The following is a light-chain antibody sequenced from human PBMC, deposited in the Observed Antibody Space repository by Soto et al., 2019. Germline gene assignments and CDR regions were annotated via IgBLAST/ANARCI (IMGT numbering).Light chain of an antibody. Sequence: QSALTQPASVSGSPGQAITISCTGTSGDVGGYDSVSWYQHHPGKAPRLIIYDVANRPSGASNRFSGSKSGNTASLTISGLQAEDEAEYFCCSCASTGTLVFGGGTKLTVL. CDR1: SGDVGGYDS. J-gene: IGLJ3*02. CDR3: CSCASTGTLV. V-gene: IGLV2-14*03. CDR2: DVA.